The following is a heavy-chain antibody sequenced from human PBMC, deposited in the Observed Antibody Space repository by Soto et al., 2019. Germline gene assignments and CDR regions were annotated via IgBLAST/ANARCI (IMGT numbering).Heavy chain of an antibody. J-gene: IGHJ5*02. V-gene: IGHV1-69*08. CDR3: ARDPPIAAHLFDP. D-gene: IGHD6-6*01. CDR1: GGTFSSYT. Sequence: QVQLVQSGAEVKKPGSSVKVSCKASGGTFSSYTISWVRQAPGQGLEWMGRIIPILGIANYAQKFQGRVTLTADKSTSTAYMELSSLRSEDTAVYYCARDPPIAAHLFDPWGQGTLVTVSS. CDR2: IIPILGIA.